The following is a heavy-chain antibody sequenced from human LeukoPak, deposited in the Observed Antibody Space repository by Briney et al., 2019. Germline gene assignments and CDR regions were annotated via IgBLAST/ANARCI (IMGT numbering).Heavy chain of an antibody. J-gene: IGHJ3*02. CDR1: GYSISTGYY. D-gene: IGHD2-8*01. CDR3: ARGGYCTNGVCYLHAFDI. Sequence: SETLSLTCTVSGYSISTGYYWDWIRQPPGKGLEWIGTFYHGGSTYYNPSLKSRVTISVDTSKNQFSLKLSSVTAADTAVYYCARGGYCTNGVCYLHAFDIWGQGTMVTVSS. CDR2: FYHGGST. V-gene: IGHV4-38-2*02.